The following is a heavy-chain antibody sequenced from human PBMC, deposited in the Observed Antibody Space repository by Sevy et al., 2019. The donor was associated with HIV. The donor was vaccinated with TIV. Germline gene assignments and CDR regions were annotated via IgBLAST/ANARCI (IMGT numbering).Heavy chain of an antibody. V-gene: IGHV4-59*08. CDR3: AGENAWGRGYS. D-gene: IGHD1-26*01. J-gene: IGHJ4*02. CDR1: GGSITSLY. Sequence: SETLSLTCTVSGGSITSLYWNWIRQPPGKGLEWIAIIYYNGHINYNPSLKSRVTLSLDTSKNQFSLRLSSATAADTAMYYCAGENAWGRGYSWGQGTLVTVSS. CDR2: IYYNGHI.